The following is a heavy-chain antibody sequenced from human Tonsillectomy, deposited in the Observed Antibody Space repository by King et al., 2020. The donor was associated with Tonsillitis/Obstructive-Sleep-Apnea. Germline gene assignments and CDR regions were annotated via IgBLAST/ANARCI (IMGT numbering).Heavy chain of an antibody. J-gene: IGHJ6*03. V-gene: IGHV4-59*08. CDR1: GGSISSYY. Sequence: VQLQESGPGLVKPSETLSLTCTVSGGSISSYYWSWIRQPPGKGLEWIGYIYYSGSTNYNPSLKSRVTISVDTSKNQFSLKLSSVTAADTAVYYCARHWSGYPDYYSYYMDVWGKGTTVTVSS. CDR2: IYYSGST. D-gene: IGHD3-3*01. CDR3: ARHWSGYPDYYSYYMDV.